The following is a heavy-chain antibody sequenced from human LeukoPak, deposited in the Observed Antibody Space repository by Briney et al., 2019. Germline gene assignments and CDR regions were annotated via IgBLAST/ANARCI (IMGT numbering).Heavy chain of an antibody. CDR1: GFTFSTYA. J-gene: IGHJ5*02. CDR3: ARMGWAYSTYARDWFDP. Sequence: GGSLRLSCAVSGFTFSTYAMHWVRQAPGKGLEWVANIKQDGSEKVYADSVKGRFTISRDNAENSLYLQMNSLRVEDTAVYYCARMGWAYSTYARDWFDPWGQGTLVTVSS. D-gene: IGHD4-11*01. V-gene: IGHV3-7*03. CDR2: IKQDGSEK.